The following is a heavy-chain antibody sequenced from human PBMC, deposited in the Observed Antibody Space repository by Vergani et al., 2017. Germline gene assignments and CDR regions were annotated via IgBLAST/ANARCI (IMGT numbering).Heavy chain of an antibody. Sequence: QVQLQESGPRLVRPSQTLSLTCTVSGGSINTGAYYWSWIRQPAGKGLEWIGRVYTSGMTNYNPSLKSRVTILVDRSKSQLSLKLTSVTAGDTAVYYCARDGTVPFAYWGQGTLVTVSS. V-gene: IGHV4-61*02. CDR2: VYTSGMT. D-gene: IGHD4-17*01. J-gene: IGHJ4*02. CDR1: GGSINTGAYY. CDR3: ARDGTVPFAY.